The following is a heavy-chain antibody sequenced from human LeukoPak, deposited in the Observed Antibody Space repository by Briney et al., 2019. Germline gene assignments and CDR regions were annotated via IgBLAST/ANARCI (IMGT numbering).Heavy chain of an antibody. D-gene: IGHD3-10*01. V-gene: IGHV1-24*01. CDR2: FDSEDGET. Sequence: ASVKVSCKVSGYTLTELSMHWVRQAPGKGLEWMGGFDSEDGETIYAQKFQGRVTMTEDTSTDTAYMELSSLRSEDTAVYYCATSKMDNMVRGVIMYYFDYWGQGTLVTVSS. CDR3: ATSKMDNMVRGVIMYYFDY. J-gene: IGHJ4*02. CDR1: GYTLTELS.